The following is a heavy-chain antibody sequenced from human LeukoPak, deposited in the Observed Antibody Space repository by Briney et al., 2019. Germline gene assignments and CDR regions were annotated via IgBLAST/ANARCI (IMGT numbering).Heavy chain of an antibody. CDR1: GYTFTSYG. CDR3: ARYYDSSGYPEDRWFDP. CDR2: ISAYNGNT. V-gene: IGHV1-18*01. D-gene: IGHD3-22*01. Sequence: ASAKVSCKASGYTFTSYGISWVRQAPGQGLEWMGWISAYNGNTNSAQKLQGRVTMTTETSTSTAYMELRSLRSDDTAVYYCARYYDSSGYPEDRWFDPWGQGTLVTVSS. J-gene: IGHJ5*02.